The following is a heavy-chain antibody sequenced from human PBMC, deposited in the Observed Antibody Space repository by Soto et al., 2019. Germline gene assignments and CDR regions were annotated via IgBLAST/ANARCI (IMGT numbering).Heavy chain of an antibody. CDR2: ISAYNGNT. J-gene: IGHJ4*02. V-gene: IGHV1-18*01. CDR3: ARYTGYCSGGSCYSPIYFDY. D-gene: IGHD2-15*01. Sequence: QVQLAQSGAEVKKPGASVKVSCKASGYTFTSYGISWVRQAPGQGLEWMGWISAYNGNTNYAQKLQGRVTMTTDTSTSTAYMELRSLRSDDTAVYYCARYTGYCSGGSCYSPIYFDYWGQGTLVTVSS. CDR1: GYTFTSYG.